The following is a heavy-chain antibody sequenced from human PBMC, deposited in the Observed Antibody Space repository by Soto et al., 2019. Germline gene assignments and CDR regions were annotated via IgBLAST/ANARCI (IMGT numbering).Heavy chain of an antibody. V-gene: IGHV3-33*01. D-gene: IGHD6-25*01. J-gene: IGHJ3*02. CDR3: ARGYSSGGAFDI. CDR2: IWYDGSNK. CDR1: GFTFSSYG. Sequence: QVQLVESGGGVVQPGRSLRLSCAASGFTFSSYGMHWVRQAPGKGLEWVAVIWYDGSNKYYADSVKGRFTISRDNSKNTLYLQMNSLRAEDTAVYYCARGYSSGGAFDIWGQGTMVTVSS.